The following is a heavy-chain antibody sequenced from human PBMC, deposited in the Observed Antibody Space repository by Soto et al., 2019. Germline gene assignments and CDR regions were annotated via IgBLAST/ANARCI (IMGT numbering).Heavy chain of an antibody. J-gene: IGHJ4*02. V-gene: IGHV3-23*01. CDR2: MSGSSSTT. CDR1: GFTFRIYA. CDR3: AKNQERELPRVIDF. D-gene: IGHD1-7*01. Sequence: EVQLLESGGGLVQPGGSLRLSCAASGFTFRIYAMSWVRQAPGGGLEWVSSMSGSSSTTYYADSVRGRFTISRDRSKNTLYLQMSSLRAEDTALYYCAKNQERELPRVIDFWGQGTLVTVSS.